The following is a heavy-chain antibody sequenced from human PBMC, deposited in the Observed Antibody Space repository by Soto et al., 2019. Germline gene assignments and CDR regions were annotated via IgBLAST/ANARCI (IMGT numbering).Heavy chain of an antibody. Sequence: QVQLQGSGPGLVKPSETLSLNCTVTGGTISGYYWTWIRQSAGGGLEWIGRIYSSGSTNYNPSIKSRVTFSLDTSMNHFALRLSSVTAADTAVYYSARGQRFSDWFDPWGQGTLVTFSS. D-gene: IGHD3-3*01. V-gene: IGHV4-4*07. CDR3: ARGQRFSDWFDP. CDR1: GGTISGYY. CDR2: IYSSGST. J-gene: IGHJ5*02.